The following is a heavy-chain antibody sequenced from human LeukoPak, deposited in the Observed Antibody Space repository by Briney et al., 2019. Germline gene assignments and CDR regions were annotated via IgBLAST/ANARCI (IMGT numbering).Heavy chain of an antibody. CDR2: LRRDGSDK. CDR3: AKDHSQNFDY. Sequence: GGSLRLSCAASGFTFSNYGMHWVRQAPGKGLEWVAFLRRDGSDKYYADSVKGRFTISRDNSKNTVYLQVNSLRPEDTAVYYCAKDHSQNFDYWGQGTLVTVSS. J-gene: IGHJ4*02. D-gene: IGHD5-18*01. CDR1: GFTFSNYG. V-gene: IGHV3-30*02.